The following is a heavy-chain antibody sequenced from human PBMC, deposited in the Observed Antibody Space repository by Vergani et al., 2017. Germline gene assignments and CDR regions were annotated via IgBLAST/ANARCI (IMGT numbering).Heavy chain of an antibody. J-gene: IGHJ6*02. CDR1: GYTFTDHY. CDR2: VDPEDGET. CDR3: ATPQTVTTAGSEV. Sequence: EVQLVQSGAEVKKPGATMKISCKASGYTFTDHYMHWVKQAPGKGLEWMGLVDPEDGETIYAEKFKGRVTIAADTSTDTAHLELSSLRSEDTAVYYCATPQTVTTAGSEVWGQGTTVIVSS. V-gene: IGHV1-69-2*01. D-gene: IGHD4-17*01.